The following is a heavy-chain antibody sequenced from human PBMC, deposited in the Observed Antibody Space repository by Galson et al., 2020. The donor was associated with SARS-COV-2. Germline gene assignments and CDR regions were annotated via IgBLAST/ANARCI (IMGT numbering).Heavy chain of an antibody. CDR3: ARHRLSGESQAGFDY. V-gene: IGHV5-51*01. CDR2: ICPGDSDT. J-gene: IGHJ4*02. Sequence: GESLKISCEGSGYSFDIYWIGWVRQMPGQGLEWMGLICPGDSDTTYSPSFQGQVTTSADKSINTAYLQWSSLKASDTAVYYCARHRLSGESQAGFDYWGQGTLVTVSS. D-gene: IGHD3-10*02. CDR1: GYSFDIYW.